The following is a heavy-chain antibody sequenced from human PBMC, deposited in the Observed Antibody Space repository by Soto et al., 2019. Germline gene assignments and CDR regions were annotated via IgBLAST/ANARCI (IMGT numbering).Heavy chain of an antibody. Sequence: ASVKVSCKASGYTFTGYYMHWVRQAPGQGLEWMGWINPNSGGTNYAQKFQGRVTMTRDTSISTAYMELSRLRSDDTAVYYCARDPPYYDSSGYHPERIQAGDYWGQGTLVTVSS. J-gene: IGHJ4*02. V-gene: IGHV1-2*02. CDR3: ARDPPYYDSSGYHPERIQAGDY. CDR1: GYTFTGYY. D-gene: IGHD3-22*01. CDR2: INPNSGGT.